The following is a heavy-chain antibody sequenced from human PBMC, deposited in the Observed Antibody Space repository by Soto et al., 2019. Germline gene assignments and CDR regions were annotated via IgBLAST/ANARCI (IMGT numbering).Heavy chain of an antibody. CDR3: PRDLSYGLCDY. CDR1: GYTFTSYG. J-gene: IGHJ4*02. D-gene: IGHD5-18*01. Sequence: QVQLVQSGAEVKKPGASVKVSCKASGYTFTSYGISWVRQAPGQGLEWMGWISAHNGNTKYAQKLQGRVTMTTDTSTSTAYMELRTLRSDDPAVYYCPRDLSYGLCDYWGQGTLVTVSS. CDR2: ISAHNGNT. V-gene: IGHV1-18*01.